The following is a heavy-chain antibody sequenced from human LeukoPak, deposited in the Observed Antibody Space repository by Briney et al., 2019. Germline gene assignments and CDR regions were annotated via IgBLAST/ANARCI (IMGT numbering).Heavy chain of an antibody. D-gene: IGHD6-13*01. V-gene: IGHV4-31*03. CDR2: IYYRGTP. CDR3: ARGIAAAGTLMAFDI. J-gene: IGHJ3*02. CDR1: GDSISSGGYD. Sequence: PSQTLSLTCTVSGDSISSGGYDWRWLRQHPGKGLEWIVYIYYRGTPFYTPSLKSRFTISVDTSKNQFSLKLSSVTAADTAVYYCARGIAAAGTLMAFDIWGQGTMVTVSS.